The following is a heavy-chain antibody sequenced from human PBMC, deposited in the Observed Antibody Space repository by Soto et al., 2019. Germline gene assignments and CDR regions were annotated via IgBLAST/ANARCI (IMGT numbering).Heavy chain of an antibody. J-gene: IGHJ6*02. D-gene: IGHD4-4*01. Sequence: VKVSCKASGYTFTSYGISWVRQAPGQGLEWMGWISAYNGNTNYAQKLQGRVTMTTDTSTSTAYMELRSLRSDDTAVYYCARVVTTVLGYYYGMDVWGQGTTVTVSS. CDR3: ARVVTTVLGYYYGMDV. CDR2: ISAYNGNT. CDR1: GYTFTSYG. V-gene: IGHV1-18*01.